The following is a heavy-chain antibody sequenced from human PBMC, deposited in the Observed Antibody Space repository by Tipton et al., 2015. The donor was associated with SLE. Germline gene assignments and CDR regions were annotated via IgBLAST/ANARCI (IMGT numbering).Heavy chain of an antibody. J-gene: IGHJ4*02. V-gene: IGHV1-18*01. CDR3: AIAVAGTLFFDY. CDR1: GFTFTSYG. CDR2: ISAYNGNT. Sequence: QLVQSGPEMKKPGASVKVSCKASGFTFTSYGISWVRQAPGQGLEWMGWISAYNGNTDYAQKLQGRVTMTTDTSTSTAYMELRSLGSEDTAVYYCAIAVAGTLFFDYWGQGALVTVSS. D-gene: IGHD6-19*01.